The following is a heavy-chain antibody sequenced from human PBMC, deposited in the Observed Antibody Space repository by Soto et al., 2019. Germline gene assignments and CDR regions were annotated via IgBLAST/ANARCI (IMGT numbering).Heavy chain of an antibody. Sequence: SETLSLTCAVYGGSFSGYYWSWIRQPPGKGLEWIGEINHSGSTNYNPSLKSRVTISVDTSKNQFSLKLTSVNAADTAVYYCTRGGDAYKNGHWGQGTLVTVS. D-gene: IGHD1-1*01. CDR3: TRGGDAYKNGH. CDR2: INHSGST. V-gene: IGHV4-34*01. J-gene: IGHJ4*02. CDR1: GGSFSGYY.